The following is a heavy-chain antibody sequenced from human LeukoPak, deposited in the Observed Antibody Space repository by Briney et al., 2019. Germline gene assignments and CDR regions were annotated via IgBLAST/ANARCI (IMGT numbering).Heavy chain of an antibody. CDR1: GYSFISYG. CDR2: ISAYNGNI. J-gene: IGHJ4*02. Sequence: GASVTVSCTASGYSFISYGISWVRQAPGQGLEWMGRISAYNGNINYAQKLQGRVTMTTDTSTSTAYMELRSLRSDDTAVYYCARTWIQLFTPDFDLWGQGTLVTVSS. CDR3: ARTWIQLFTPDFDL. V-gene: IGHV1-18*01. D-gene: IGHD5-18*01.